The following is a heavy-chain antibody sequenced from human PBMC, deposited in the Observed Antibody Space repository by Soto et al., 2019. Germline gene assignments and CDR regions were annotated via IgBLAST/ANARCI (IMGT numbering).Heavy chain of an antibody. Sequence: PSEPLSLTCTVSCASISGFYWSWIRKSAGKGLEWIGEVNHSGEATYNPSLQSRVTISLDTSNNHFSLKMTSVTAADTAMYFCARAERFKRPCLDPWGQG. D-gene: IGHD2-2*03. CDR1: CASISGFY. CDR2: VNHSGEA. CDR3: ARAERFKRPCLDP. V-gene: IGHV4-34*01. J-gene: IGHJ5*02.